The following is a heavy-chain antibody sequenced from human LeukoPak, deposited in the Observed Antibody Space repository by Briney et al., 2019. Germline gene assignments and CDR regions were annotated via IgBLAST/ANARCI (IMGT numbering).Heavy chain of an antibody. Sequence: SETLSLTCTVSGGSISNYYWTWIRQPPGKDLEWIGYIYYSGSTNYNPSLKSRVSISVDTSNNQFSLKLNSVTAADTAVYYCARRSTNGPPYYLEYWGQGTPVTVSS. D-gene: IGHD1/OR15-1a*01. V-gene: IGHV4-59*08. CDR3: ARRSTNGPPYYLEY. CDR2: IYYSGST. CDR1: GGSISNYY. J-gene: IGHJ4*02.